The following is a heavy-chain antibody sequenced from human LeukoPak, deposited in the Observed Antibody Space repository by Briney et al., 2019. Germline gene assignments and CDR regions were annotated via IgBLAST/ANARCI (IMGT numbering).Heavy chain of an antibody. CDR2: IRYAGSNK. Sequence: PGGSLRLSCAASGFTFSSYGMHWVRQAPGKGLEWVAFIRYAGSNKYYADCVKGRFNISRDNSKNMLYLKMKSLRAEDMGVYYCAKEKYTSCIRYFGAVGSAYWCQGTLVIVSA. J-gene: IGHJ4*02. V-gene: IGHV3-30*02. D-gene: IGHD3-3*01. CDR3: AKEKYTSCIRYFGAVGSAY. CDR1: GFTFSSYG.